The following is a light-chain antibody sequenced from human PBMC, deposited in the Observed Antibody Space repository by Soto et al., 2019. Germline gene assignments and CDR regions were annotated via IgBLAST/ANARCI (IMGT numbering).Light chain of an antibody. Sequence: DIQMTQSPSSLSASVGDRVTITCRASQGVSHYLAWYKQKPGKVPKLLIYAASTLQSGVPSRFSGSGSGTDFTLTISSLQPEDVGTYYCQKYNSAPHTFGQGTKLEIK. CDR3: QKYNSAPHT. CDR1: QGVSHY. CDR2: AAS. V-gene: IGKV1-27*01. J-gene: IGKJ2*01.